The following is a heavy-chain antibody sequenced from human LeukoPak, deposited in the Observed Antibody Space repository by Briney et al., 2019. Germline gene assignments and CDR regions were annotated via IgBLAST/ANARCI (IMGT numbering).Heavy chain of an antibody. D-gene: IGHD3-22*01. V-gene: IGHV3-23*01. CDR2: ISGSGATT. J-gene: IGHJ4*02. CDR1: GFTFSSYA. Sequence: GGSLRLSCAASGFTFSSYAMSWVRQAPGKGLEWVSAISGSGATTYYTDSAKGRFTISRDNSKITLYLQMDSLRAEDTAMYYCALNSGYYSDWGQGTLVTVSS. CDR3: ALNSGYYSD.